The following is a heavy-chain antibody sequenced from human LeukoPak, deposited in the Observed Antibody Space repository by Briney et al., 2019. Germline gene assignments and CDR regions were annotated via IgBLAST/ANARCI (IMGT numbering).Heavy chain of an antibody. CDR3: ARQKGNTMVRGGFDY. CDR1: GFTFSSYA. Sequence: GRSLRLSCAASGFTFSSYAMHWVRQAPGKGLEWVAVISYDGSDKYYADSVKGRFTISRDDSKNTLYLQMDSLRAEDTAVYYCARQKGNTMVRGGFDYWGQGTLVTVSS. V-gene: IGHV3-30-3*01. D-gene: IGHD3-10*01. CDR2: ISYDGSDK. J-gene: IGHJ4*02.